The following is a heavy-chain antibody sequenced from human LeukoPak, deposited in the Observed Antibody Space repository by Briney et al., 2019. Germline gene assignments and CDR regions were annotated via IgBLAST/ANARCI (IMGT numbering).Heavy chain of an antibody. CDR2: ISYDGSNK. Sequence: GGSLRLSYAASGFTFSSYAMHWVRQAPGKGLEWVAVISYDGSNKYYADSVKGRFTISRDNSKNTLYLQMNSLRAEDTAVYYCARWYSSSWFDWFDPWGQGTLVTVSS. CDR1: GFTFSSYA. J-gene: IGHJ5*02. CDR3: ARWYSSSWFDWFDP. V-gene: IGHV3-30*04. D-gene: IGHD6-13*01.